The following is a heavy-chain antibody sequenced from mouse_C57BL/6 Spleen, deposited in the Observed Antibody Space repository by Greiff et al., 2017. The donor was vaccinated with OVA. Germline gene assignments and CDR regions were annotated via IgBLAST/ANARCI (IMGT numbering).Heavy chain of an antibody. V-gene: IGHV1-82*01. J-gene: IGHJ2*01. CDR3: AITAQATAYFDY. CDR2: IYPGDGDT. CDR1: GYAFSSSW. Sequence: VKLMESGPELVKPGASVKISCKASGYAFSSSWMNWVKQRPGKGLEWIGRIYPGDGDTNYNGKFKGKATLTADKSSSTAYMQLSSLTSEDSAVYFCAITAQATAYFDYWGQGTTLTVSS. D-gene: IGHD3-2*02.